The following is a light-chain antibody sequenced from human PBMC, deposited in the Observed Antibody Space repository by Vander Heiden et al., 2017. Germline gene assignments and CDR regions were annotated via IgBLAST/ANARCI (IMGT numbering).Light chain of an antibody. CDR1: SSDVGGYNY. CDR2: EVT. V-gene: IGLV2-8*01. J-gene: IGLJ2*01. Sequence: QSALTQPPSASGSPGPSVTIPCTGTSSDVGGYNYVSVYQQNPGKAPQLMFYEVTKRPSGVPDRCSCSKSGNTAYLTVSGLQAEDEADYYCSSYGGSNNLLFGGGTKLTVL. CDR3: SSYGGSNNLL.